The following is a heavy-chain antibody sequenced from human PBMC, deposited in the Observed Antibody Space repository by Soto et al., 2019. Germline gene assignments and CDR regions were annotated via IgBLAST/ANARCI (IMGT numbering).Heavy chain of an antibody. D-gene: IGHD6-19*01. CDR1: RGGYC. CDR3: ARVIGGWYEHDY. CDR2: VYYSGST. Sequence: RGGYCGSLIGQPPGKGLEWIAYVYYSGSTKHNPSLKSRVIISVDTSKNQFSLKLNSVTAADTAVYYCARVIGGWYEHDYWGPGTLVTVSS. V-gene: IGHV4-61*08. J-gene: IGHJ4*02.